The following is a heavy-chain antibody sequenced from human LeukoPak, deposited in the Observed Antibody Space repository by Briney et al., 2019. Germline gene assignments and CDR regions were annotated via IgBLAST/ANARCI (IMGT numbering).Heavy chain of an antibody. CDR3: ARGVATGGPVDY. Sequence: SETLSLTCAVYGGSFSGYYWSWIRQPPGKGLEWIGEINHSGSTNYNPSLKSRVTISVDTSKNQFSLKLSSVTAADTAVYYCARGVATGGPVDYWGQGTLVTVSS. CDR1: GGSFSGYY. V-gene: IGHV4-34*01. CDR2: INHSGST. J-gene: IGHJ4*02. D-gene: IGHD5-12*01.